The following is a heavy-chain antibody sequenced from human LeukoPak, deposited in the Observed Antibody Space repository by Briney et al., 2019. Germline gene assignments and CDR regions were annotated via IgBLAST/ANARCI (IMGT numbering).Heavy chain of an antibody. CDR2: IHYSGNT. D-gene: IGHD6-13*01. J-gene: IGHJ1*01. CDR1: GDSINDYY. CDR3: ARGRRGSSWSPAGYFQH. V-gene: IGHV4-59*12. Sequence: SETLSLTCTVSGDSINDYYWSWIRQPPGKDLEWIGYIHYSGNTDYNPSLKSRVTISIDTSKNQFSLKLNSVTAADTAVYYCARGRRGSSWSPAGYFQHWGQGTLVTVSS.